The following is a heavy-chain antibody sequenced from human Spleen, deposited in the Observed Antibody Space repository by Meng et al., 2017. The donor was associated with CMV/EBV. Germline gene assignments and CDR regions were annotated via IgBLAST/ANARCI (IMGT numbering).Heavy chain of an antibody. Sequence: GSLRLSCTVSGYSISSGYYWGWIRQPPGKGLEWIGSIYHSGSTYYNPSLKSRVTISVDTSKNQFSLKLSSVTAADTAVYYCARPENYDFWSGYRVWGQGTLVTVSS. CDR2: IYHSGST. V-gene: IGHV4-38-2*02. J-gene: IGHJ4*02. CDR3: ARPENYDFWSGYRV. D-gene: IGHD3-3*01. CDR1: GYSISSGYY.